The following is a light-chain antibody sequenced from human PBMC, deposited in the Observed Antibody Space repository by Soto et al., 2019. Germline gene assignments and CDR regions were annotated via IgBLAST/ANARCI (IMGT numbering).Light chain of an antibody. CDR1: SSDVGGYNY. CDR3: SSYAGSNKV. J-gene: IGLJ2*01. Sequence: QSALTQPPSASGSPGQSVTISCTGTSSDVGGYNYVSWYQQHPGKAPKLMIYEVSKRPSGVPDRFSGSKSGNTASLTVSGLQAEDEADYYCSSYAGSNKVFGGVT. CDR2: EVS. V-gene: IGLV2-8*01.